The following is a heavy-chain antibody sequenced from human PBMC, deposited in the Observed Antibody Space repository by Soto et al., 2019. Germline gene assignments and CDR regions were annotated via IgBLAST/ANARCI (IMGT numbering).Heavy chain of an antibody. CDR2: INPNTGGT. V-gene: IGHV1-2*02. Sequence: ASVKVSCKASGYTFTAYYIHWVRQAPGQGLEWMGWINPNTGGTNYAQNLQDRVTMTRDTSTSTAYMELRSLRSDDTAVYYCARPTDFYYYAMDAWGQGTTVTVSS. CDR3: ARPTDFYYYAMDA. J-gene: IGHJ6*02. CDR1: GYTFTAYY.